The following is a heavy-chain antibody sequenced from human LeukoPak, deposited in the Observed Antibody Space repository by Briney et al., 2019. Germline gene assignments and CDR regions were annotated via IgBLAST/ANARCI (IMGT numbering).Heavy chain of an antibody. CDR2: IYYSGST. CDR1: GGSISSGGYY. Sequence: PSQTLSLTCTVSGGSISSGGYYWSWIRQHPGKGLEWIGYIYYSGSTYYNPSPKSRATISVDTSKNQFYLKLSSVTAADTAVYYCARAERITMVRGAANWFDPWGQGTLVTVS. J-gene: IGHJ5*02. D-gene: IGHD3-10*01. CDR3: ARAERITMVRGAANWFDP. V-gene: IGHV4-31*03.